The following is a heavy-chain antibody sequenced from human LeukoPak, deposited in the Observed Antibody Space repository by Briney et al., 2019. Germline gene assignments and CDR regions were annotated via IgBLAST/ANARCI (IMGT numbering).Heavy chain of an antibody. J-gene: IGHJ4*02. CDR3: ASYGGNSVYDS. Sequence: SETLSLTCAVYGGSFSHYYWSWIRQPPGTGLEWIGEINHSGSTNYNPSLKSRVTIPVDTSKNQFSLMLSSVTAADTAVYYCASYGGNSVYDSWGQGTLVTVSS. V-gene: IGHV4-34*01. CDR1: GGSFSHYY. D-gene: IGHD4-23*01. CDR2: INHSGST.